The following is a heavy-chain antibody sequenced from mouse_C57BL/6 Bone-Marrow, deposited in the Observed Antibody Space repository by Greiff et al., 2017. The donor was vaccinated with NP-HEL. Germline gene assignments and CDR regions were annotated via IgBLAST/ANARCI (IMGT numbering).Heavy chain of an antibody. V-gene: IGHV5-9*01. D-gene: IGHD3-2*02. CDR2: ISGGGGNT. J-gene: IGHJ2*01. Sequence: EVMLVESGGGLVKPGGSLKLSCAASGFTFSSYTMSWVRQTPEKRLEWVATISGGGGNTYYPDSVKGRFTISRDNAKNTLYLQMSSLRSEDTALYYCARHKGSSGSYFDYWGQGTTLTVSS. CDR1: GFTFSSYT. CDR3: ARHKGSSGSYFDY.